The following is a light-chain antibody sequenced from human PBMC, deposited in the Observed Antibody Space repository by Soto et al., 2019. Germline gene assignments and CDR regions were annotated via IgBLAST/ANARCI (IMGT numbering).Light chain of an antibody. V-gene: IGLV2-23*01. J-gene: IGLJ1*01. CDR3: FSYAGSSTVV. CDR1: SSDGGSYNL. Sequence: QSALTQPDSVSGAPGQSITISCTGTSSDGGSYNLVSWYQQHPGKATKLMIYEGSKRPSGVSNRFSGSKSGNTASLTISGLQAEYVADYYCFSYAGSSTVVFGNGTKLSVL. CDR2: EGS.